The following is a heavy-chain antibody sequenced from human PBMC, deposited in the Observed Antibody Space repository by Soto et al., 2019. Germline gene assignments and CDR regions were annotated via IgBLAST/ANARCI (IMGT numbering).Heavy chain of an antibody. V-gene: IGHV1-69*01. CDR1: GGTFSSYA. CDR2: IIPIFGTA. J-gene: IGHJ4*02. CDR3: ARGTGYSSSWYSTNFDY. Sequence: QVQLVQSGAEVKKPGSSVKVSCKASGGTFSSYAISWVRQAPGQGLEWMGGIIPIFGTANYAQKFQGRVTITADESTSTDYMELSSLRSEDTAVYYCARGTGYSSSWYSTNFDYWGQGTLVTVSS. D-gene: IGHD6-13*01.